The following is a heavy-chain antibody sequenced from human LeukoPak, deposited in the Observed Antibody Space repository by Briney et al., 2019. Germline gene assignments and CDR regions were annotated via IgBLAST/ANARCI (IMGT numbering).Heavy chain of an antibody. CDR3: ARGRAGNYYCYGMDV. CDR1: GFTFSSYE. V-gene: IGHV3-48*03. D-gene: IGHD6-19*01. J-gene: IGHJ6*02. Sequence: GGSLRLSCAASGFTFSSYEMNWVRQAPGKGLEWVSYISSSGSTIYYADSVKGRFTISRDNAKNSLYLQMNSLRAEDTAVYYCARGRAGNYYCYGMDVWGQGTTVTVSS. CDR2: ISSSGSTI.